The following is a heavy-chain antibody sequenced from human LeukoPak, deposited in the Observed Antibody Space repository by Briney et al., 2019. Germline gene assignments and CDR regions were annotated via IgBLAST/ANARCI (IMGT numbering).Heavy chain of an antibody. J-gene: IGHJ1*01. V-gene: IGHV3-74*01. CDR1: GFTFSNYW. Sequence: PGGSLRPSCAASGFTFSNYWMHWVRQAPGKGLVWVSRINSDGSSTTYADSVKGRFTISRDNAKNTLYLQMNSLRAEDTAVYYCAKDMAGQLWFFQHWGQGTLVTVSS. CDR2: INSDGSST. D-gene: IGHD5-18*01. CDR3: AKDMAGQLWFFQH.